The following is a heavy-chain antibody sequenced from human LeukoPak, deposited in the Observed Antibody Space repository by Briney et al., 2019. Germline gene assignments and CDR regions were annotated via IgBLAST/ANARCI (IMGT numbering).Heavy chain of an antibody. CDR3: ARDLSSGYSGNYGAFEY. D-gene: IGHD1-26*01. Sequence: HPGGSLRLSCAASGFTFSSYAMHWVRQAPGKGLEWVAVISYDGNNKHYVDSVKGRFTISRDNSKNTVYLQMNSLRAEDTAVYYCARDLSSGYSGNYGAFEYWGQGTLVIVSS. J-gene: IGHJ4*02. CDR1: GFTFSSYA. V-gene: IGHV3-30-3*01. CDR2: ISYDGNNK.